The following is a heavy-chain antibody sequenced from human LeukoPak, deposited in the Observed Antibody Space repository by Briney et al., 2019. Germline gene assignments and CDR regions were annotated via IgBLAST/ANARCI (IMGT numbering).Heavy chain of an antibody. CDR2: IIPIFGTA. CDR3: ASTYYYDSSGPGAFDI. Sequence: ASVKVSCKASGGTFSSYAISWVRQAPGQGLEWMGGIIPIFGTANYAQKFQSRVTITADESTSTAYMELSSLRSEDTAVYYCASTYYYDSSGPGAFDIWGQGTMVTVSS. D-gene: IGHD3-22*01. CDR1: GGTFSSYA. V-gene: IGHV1-69*13. J-gene: IGHJ3*02.